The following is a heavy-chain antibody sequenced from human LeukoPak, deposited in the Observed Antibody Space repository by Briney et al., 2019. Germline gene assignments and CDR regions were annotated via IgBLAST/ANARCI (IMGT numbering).Heavy chain of an antibody. V-gene: IGHV4-59*01. D-gene: IGHD3-22*01. J-gene: IGHJ4*02. Sequence: PSETLSLTCTVSGGSISSYYWSWIRQPPGKGLEWIGYIYYSGSTNYNPSLKSRVTISVDTSKDQFSLKLSSVTAADTAVYYCARGLGAYYHDSSGYYYVRSWAGYFDYWGQGTLVTVSS. CDR1: GGSISSYY. CDR2: IYYSGST. CDR3: ARGLGAYYHDSSGYYYVRSWAGYFDY.